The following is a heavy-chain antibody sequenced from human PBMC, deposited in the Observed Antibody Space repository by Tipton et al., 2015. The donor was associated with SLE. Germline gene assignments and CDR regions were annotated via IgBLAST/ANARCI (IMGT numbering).Heavy chain of an antibody. V-gene: IGHV4-31*03. CDR3: ARDYYDSRGYTLFDY. D-gene: IGHD3-22*01. Sequence: TLSLTCTVSGGSISSGGYYWSWIRQHPGKGLEWIGYIYYSGSTYYNPSLKSRVTISVDTSKNQFSLRLSSVTAADTAVYYCARDYYDSRGYTLFDYWGQGALVTVSS. J-gene: IGHJ4*02. CDR2: IYYSGST. CDR1: GGSISSGGYY.